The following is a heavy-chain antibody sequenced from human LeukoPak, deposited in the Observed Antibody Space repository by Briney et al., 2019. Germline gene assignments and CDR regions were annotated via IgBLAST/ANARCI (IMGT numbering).Heavy chain of an antibody. CDR2: IYSAGNT. Sequence: GGSLRLSCAASGXTVSSHYMSWVRQAPGKGLEWVSVIYSAGNTYADYADSVKGRFTISRDSSKNAMYLQMNSLRAEDTAVYYCARGRGSDYWGQGTLVTVSS. J-gene: IGHJ4*02. CDR1: GXTVSSHY. V-gene: IGHV3-53*01. CDR3: ARGRGSDY.